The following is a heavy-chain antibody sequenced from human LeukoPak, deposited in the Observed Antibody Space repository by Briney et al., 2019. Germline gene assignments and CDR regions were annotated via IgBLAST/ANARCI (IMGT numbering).Heavy chain of an antibody. CDR2: IYHSGTT. J-gene: IGHJ5*02. V-gene: IGHV4-38-2*01. CDR3: ARRGLVAWRSWLDP. Sequence: KPSETLSLTCAVSGYSISSGYFWGWIRQPPGKGLEWIGNIYHSGTTYYNPSLESRVTISVDTSKNQFSLKVNSVTAADTAVYYCARRGLVAWRSWLDPWGQGTLVTVSS. CDR1: GYSISSGYF. D-gene: IGHD5-12*01.